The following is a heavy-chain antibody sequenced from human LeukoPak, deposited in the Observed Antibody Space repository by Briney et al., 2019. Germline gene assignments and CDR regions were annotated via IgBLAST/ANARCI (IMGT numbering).Heavy chain of an antibody. Sequence: PGGSLRLSCAASGFTFSSYAMTWVRQAPGKGLEWVSAIGGSGDSTYYADSVKGRFTISRDNSKNTLYLQMNSLRAEDTAVYYCAKVRRPGIAVASDYWGQGTLVTVSS. CDR3: AKVRRPGIAVASDY. J-gene: IGHJ4*02. V-gene: IGHV3-23*01. CDR1: GFTFSSYA. D-gene: IGHD6-19*01. CDR2: IGGSGDST.